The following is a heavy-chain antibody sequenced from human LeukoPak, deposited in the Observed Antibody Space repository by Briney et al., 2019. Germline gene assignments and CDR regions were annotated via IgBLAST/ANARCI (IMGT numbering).Heavy chain of an antibody. CDR3: ARAGGGYSGYDAADAFDI. V-gene: IGHV4-39*07. Sequence: SETLSLTCTVSSGSISTSNYYWGWIRQPPGKGLEWIGSIYHSGSTYYNPSLKSRVTISVDTSKNQFSLKLSSVTAADTAVYYCARAGGGYSGYDAADAFDIWGQGTMVTVSS. CDR1: SGSISTSNYY. D-gene: IGHD5-12*01. J-gene: IGHJ3*02. CDR2: IYHSGST.